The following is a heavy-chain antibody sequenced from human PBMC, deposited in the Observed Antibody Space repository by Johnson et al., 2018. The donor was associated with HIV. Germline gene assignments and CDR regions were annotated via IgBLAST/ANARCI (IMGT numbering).Heavy chain of an antibody. CDR1: GFTFSSYG. Sequence: QVQLVESGGGLVQPGRSLRLSCAASGFTFSSYGMHWVRQAPGKGLEWVALISYDGSNKYYADSVEGRFTISRVNSKKTLYPQMNSLTPEDTAVYYCAKEGGIRRVAWELRAYSFDIWGQGTMVTVSS. CDR2: ISYDGSNK. V-gene: IGHV3-30*18. J-gene: IGHJ3*02. CDR3: AKEGGIRRVAWELRAYSFDI. D-gene: IGHD1-26*01.